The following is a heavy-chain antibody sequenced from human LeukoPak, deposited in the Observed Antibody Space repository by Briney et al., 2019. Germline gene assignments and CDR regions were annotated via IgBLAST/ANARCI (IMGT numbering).Heavy chain of an antibody. D-gene: IGHD1-26*01. Sequence: PSETLSLTCTVSGGSISSGDYYWSWIRQPPGKGLEWIGYIYYSGSTYCNPSLKSRVTISVDTSKSQFCLKLNSVTAADTAVYYCARDSPVGATRFFDYWGQGTLVTVSS. V-gene: IGHV4-30-4*08. CDR2: IYYSGST. J-gene: IGHJ4*02. CDR1: GGSISSGDYY. CDR3: ARDSPVGATRFFDY.